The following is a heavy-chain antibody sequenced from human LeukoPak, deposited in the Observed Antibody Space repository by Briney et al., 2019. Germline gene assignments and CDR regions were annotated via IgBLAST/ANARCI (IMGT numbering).Heavy chain of an antibody. CDR2: ISAYNGNT. J-gene: IGHJ4*02. Sequence: ASVKVSCKASGYTFTSYGISWVRQAPVQGLEWMGWISAYNGNTNYAQKLQGRVTMTTDTSTSTAYMELRSLRSDDTAVYYCARDRGTVVTLEYFDYWGQGTLVTVSS. V-gene: IGHV1-18*01. CDR1: GYTFTSYG. D-gene: IGHD4-23*01. CDR3: ARDRGTVVTLEYFDY.